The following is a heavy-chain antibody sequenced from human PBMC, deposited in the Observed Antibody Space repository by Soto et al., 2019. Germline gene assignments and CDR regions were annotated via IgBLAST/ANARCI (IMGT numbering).Heavy chain of an antibody. J-gene: IGHJ6*02. D-gene: IGHD6-13*01. Sequence: GGSLRVSCAASGFTFSSYWMSWVRQAPGKGLEWVANIKQDGGEKYYVDSVKGRFTISRDNAKNSLYLQMNSLRAEDTAVYYCARSSSSWREGYYYGMDVWGQGTTVTVSS. CDR2: IKQDGGEK. CDR1: GFTFSSYW. CDR3: ARSSSSWREGYYYGMDV. V-gene: IGHV3-7*01.